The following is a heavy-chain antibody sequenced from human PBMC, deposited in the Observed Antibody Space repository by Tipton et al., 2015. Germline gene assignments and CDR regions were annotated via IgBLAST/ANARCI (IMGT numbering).Heavy chain of an antibody. V-gene: IGHV4-61*05. CDR1: GGSIGSSSYY. CDR3: ACQDYDSLTRDYQTVDY. D-gene: IGHD3-9*01. Sequence: TLSLTCTVSGGSIGSSSYYWAWIRQPPGKGLEWIGYIQYSGSTNYNPSLKSRVTISVDTSKNQFSLKLTSVTAADTAVYYCACQDYDSLTRDYQTVDYWGQGTLVTVSS. CDR2: IQYSGST. J-gene: IGHJ4*02.